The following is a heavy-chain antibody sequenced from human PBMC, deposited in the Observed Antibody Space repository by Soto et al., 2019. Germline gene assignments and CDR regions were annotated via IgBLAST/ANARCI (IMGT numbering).Heavy chain of an antibody. CDR1: GFTFSSYA. D-gene: IGHD1-1*01. Sequence: EVQLLESGGGLVQPGGSLRLSCAASGFTFSSYAMTWVRQAPGKGLEWVSTISGSGGNTYFADSVKGRFTISRDNSKNTLHPQMSSLRAEDTAIYYCAKDQKGGNYYYYGMDVWGQGTTVTVSS. CDR2: ISGSGGNT. J-gene: IGHJ6*02. V-gene: IGHV3-23*01. CDR3: AKDQKGGNYYYYGMDV.